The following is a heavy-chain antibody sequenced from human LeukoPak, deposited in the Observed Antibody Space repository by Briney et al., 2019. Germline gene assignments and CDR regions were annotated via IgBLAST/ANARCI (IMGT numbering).Heavy chain of an antibody. CDR1: GYTFTSYG. D-gene: IGHD3-3*01. J-gene: IGHJ4*02. CDR2: ISAYNGNT. Sequence: ASVRVSCKASGYTFTSYGISWVRQAPGQGLEWMGWISAYNGNTNYAQKFQGRVTMTRDTSISTAYMELSRLRSDDTAVYYCARFRTIFGVFDYWGQGTLVTVSS. CDR3: ARFRTIFGVFDY. V-gene: IGHV1-18*01.